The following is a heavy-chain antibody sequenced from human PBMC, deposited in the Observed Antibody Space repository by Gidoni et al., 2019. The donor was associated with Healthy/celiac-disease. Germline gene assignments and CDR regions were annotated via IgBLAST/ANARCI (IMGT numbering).Heavy chain of an antibody. Sequence: QLQLQESGPGLVKPSETLSLTCTVSGGSIRSSSYYWGWIRQPPGKGLEWIGSIYYSGSTYYNPSLKSRVTISVDTSKNQFSLKLSSVTAADTAVYYCARRDDILTGYFSPPFDYWGQGTLVTVSS. V-gene: IGHV4-39*01. CDR2: IYYSGST. D-gene: IGHD3-9*01. CDR3: ARRDDILTGYFSPPFDY. CDR1: GGSIRSSSYY. J-gene: IGHJ4*02.